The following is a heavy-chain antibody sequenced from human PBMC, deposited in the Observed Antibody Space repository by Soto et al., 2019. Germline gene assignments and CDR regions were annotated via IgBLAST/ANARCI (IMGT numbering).Heavy chain of an antibody. CDR1: GYTFTDYG. CDR2: INTYKGNI. D-gene: IGHD1-26*01. J-gene: IGHJ4*02. CDR3: ARERGGYKHFDY. V-gene: IGHV1-18*01. Sequence: QVQLVQSGAEVKKPGASVRVFCKSSGYTFTDYGITWVRQAPGQGLEWMGWINTYKGNINYAQRLQGRVTMTTDTSTSTAYMELRSLTSDETAVYYCARERGGYKHFDYWGQGALVTVSS.